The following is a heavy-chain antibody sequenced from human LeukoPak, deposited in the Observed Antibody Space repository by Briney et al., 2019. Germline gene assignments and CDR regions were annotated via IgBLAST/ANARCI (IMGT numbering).Heavy chain of an antibody. CDR3: ASSLLGTAMADDAFDI. V-gene: IGHV4-4*07. CDR1: GGSISSYY. CDR2: IYTSGST. D-gene: IGHD5-18*01. J-gene: IGHJ3*02. Sequence: SETLSLTSTVSGGSISSYYWSWIRQPAGKGLEWIGRIYTSGSTNYNPSLKSRVTMSVDTSKNQFSLKLSSVTAADTAVYYCASSLLGTAMADDAFDIWGQGKMVTVSS.